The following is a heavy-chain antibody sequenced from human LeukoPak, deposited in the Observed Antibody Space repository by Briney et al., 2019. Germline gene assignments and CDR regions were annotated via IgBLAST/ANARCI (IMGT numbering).Heavy chain of an antibody. Sequence: ASVKVSCKASGYTFAGHYMHWVRQGPGQGPEWMGWINPKSGVTNYAQTFQGRVTMTRDTFISIVYMELSRLTLDDTAVYYCARALRYDDSSGYYAYWGQGTLVTVSS. D-gene: IGHD3-22*01. V-gene: IGHV1-2*02. CDR2: INPKSGVT. CDR1: GYTFAGHY. CDR3: ARALRYDDSSGYYAY. J-gene: IGHJ4*01.